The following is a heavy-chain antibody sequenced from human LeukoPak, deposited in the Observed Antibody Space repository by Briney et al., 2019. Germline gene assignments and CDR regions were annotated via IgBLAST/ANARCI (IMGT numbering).Heavy chain of an antibody. V-gene: IGHV4-4*07. CDR3: ARANPPGAFDY. CDR1: GASISTYY. Sequence: SETLSLTCTVSGASISTYYWSWIRQPAGKGLEWIGRIYNTGTTNRNPSLKSRVTMSVDPSKNQCSLKLSSVTAADTAVYYCARANPPGAFDYWGQGTLVTVSS. CDR2: IYNTGTT. J-gene: IGHJ4*02.